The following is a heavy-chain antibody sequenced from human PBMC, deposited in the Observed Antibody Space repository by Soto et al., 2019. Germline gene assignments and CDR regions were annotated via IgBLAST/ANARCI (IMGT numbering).Heavy chain of an antibody. CDR2: INHSGST. D-gene: IGHD3-9*01. Sequence: SETLSLTCAVYGGSFSGYYWSWIRQPPGKGLEWIGEINHSGSTNYNPSLKSRVTISVDTSKNQFSLKLSSVTAADTAVYYCARGSAPSFYILAGYPVYWGQGTLVTVSS. CDR3: ARGSAPSFYILAGYPVY. V-gene: IGHV4-34*01. CDR1: GGSFSGYY. J-gene: IGHJ4*02.